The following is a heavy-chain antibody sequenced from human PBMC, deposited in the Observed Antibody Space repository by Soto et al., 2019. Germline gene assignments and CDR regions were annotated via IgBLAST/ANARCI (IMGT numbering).Heavy chain of an antibody. Sequence: GGSLRLSCAASGFTFSSYSMNWVRQAPGKGLEWVSSISSSSSYIYYADSVKGRFTISRDNAKNSLYLQMNSLRAEDTAVYYCARDRSRLLFTDCWGQGTLVTVSS. CDR2: ISSSSSYI. V-gene: IGHV3-21*01. J-gene: IGHJ4*02. CDR1: GFTFSSYS. D-gene: IGHD3-16*01. CDR3: ARDRSRLLFTDC.